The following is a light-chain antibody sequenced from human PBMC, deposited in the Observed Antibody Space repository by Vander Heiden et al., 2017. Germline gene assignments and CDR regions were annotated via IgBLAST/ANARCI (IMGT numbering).Light chain of an antibody. Sequence: IVLPQSPATLSLSPGARAPLLCRASQSVSIYSALYQQKPGQAPRLLIYDASNRATGIPARFSGSGSGTDFTLTISILGPEDVAFDYCQHRRNWPPVSTFGGGTKVEIK. CDR1: QSVSIY. CDR3: QHRRNWPPVST. CDR2: DAS. V-gene: IGKV3-11*01. J-gene: IGKJ4*01.